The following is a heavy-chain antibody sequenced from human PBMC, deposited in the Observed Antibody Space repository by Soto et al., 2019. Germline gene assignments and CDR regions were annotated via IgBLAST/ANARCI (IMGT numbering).Heavy chain of an antibody. CDR1: SGSISSNW. Sequence: SETLSLTCVVSSGSISSNWWSWVRQPPGKGLEWIGEIYHSGSTNYNPSLNSRVTISVDKSKNHFSLDLSSVTAADTAVYYCSSQTYSYAWHHWGQGIPVTVSS. CDR2: IYHSGST. V-gene: IGHV4-4*02. D-gene: IGHD5-18*01. CDR3: SSQTYSYAWHH. J-gene: IGHJ5*02.